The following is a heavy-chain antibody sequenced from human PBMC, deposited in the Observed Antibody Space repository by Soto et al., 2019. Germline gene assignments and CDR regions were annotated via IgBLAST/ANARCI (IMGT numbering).Heavy chain of an antibody. CDR3: AKDNDLNP. D-gene: IGHD1-1*01. CDR2: ISYDGGNQ. CDR1: GFTFSNYG. Sequence: QVQLVESGGGVVQPGRSLRLSCAASGFTFSNYGMHWVRQAPGKGLEWVAVISYDGGNQNYADSVKGRFIISRDNSKNTLYLQMNSLRPEDTAMYYCAKDNDLNPWGLGTLVTVSS. J-gene: IGHJ5*02. V-gene: IGHV3-30*18.